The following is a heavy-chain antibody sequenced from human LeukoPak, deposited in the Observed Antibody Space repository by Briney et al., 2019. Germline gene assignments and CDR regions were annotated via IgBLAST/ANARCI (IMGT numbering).Heavy chain of an antibody. D-gene: IGHD3-22*01. CDR3: ARALYYYDSSSYDPYFYFDY. V-gene: IGHV1-8*01. J-gene: IGHJ4*02. Sequence: ASVKVSCKASGYTFISYDINWVRQATGQGLEWMGWMNPNSGNTDYAQKFQDRVIMTRNTSTNTAHMELSSLRSEDTAVYYCARALYYYDSSSYDPYFYFDYWGQGTLVTVSS. CDR1: GYTFISYD. CDR2: MNPNSGNT.